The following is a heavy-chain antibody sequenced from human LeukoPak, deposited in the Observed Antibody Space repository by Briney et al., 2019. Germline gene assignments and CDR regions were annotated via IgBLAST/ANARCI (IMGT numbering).Heavy chain of an antibody. CDR1: GGTFSSYA. J-gene: IGHJ4*02. CDR2: INPNSGGT. CDR3: ARLGYSSGWYSDFYFDY. Sequence: ASVKVSCKASGGTFSSYAISWVRQAPGQGLEWMGWINPNSGGTNYAQKFQGRVTMTRNTSISTAYMELSSLRSEDTAVYYCARLGYSSGWYSDFYFDYWGQGTLVTVSS. D-gene: IGHD6-19*01. V-gene: IGHV1-8*02.